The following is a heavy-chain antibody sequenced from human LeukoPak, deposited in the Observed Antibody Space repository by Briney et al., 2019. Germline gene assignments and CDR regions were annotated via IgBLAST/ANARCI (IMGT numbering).Heavy chain of an antibody. CDR3: AKDIAVSDSYFDY. D-gene: IGHD6-19*01. CDR2: IRYDAANQ. J-gene: IGHJ4*02. CDR1: GFDFSNNG. V-gene: IGHV3-30*02. Sequence: TGGSLGPSCGASGFDFSNNGMHWVRQAPGKGLEWVAFIRYDAANQYYADSVKGRFTISRDNSKKTLYLQMDSLRYEDTGIYHCAKDIAVSDSYFDYWGQGTLVTVSS.